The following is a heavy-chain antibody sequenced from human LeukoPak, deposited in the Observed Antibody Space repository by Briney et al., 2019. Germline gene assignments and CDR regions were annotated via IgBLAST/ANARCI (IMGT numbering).Heavy chain of an antibody. Sequence: SETLSLTCTVSGGSMSSYYWSWIRQPPGKGLEWIGYIYYTGSTNYNPSLKNRVTISVDTSKNQFSLKLSSVTVADTAVYYCARESLYYYYYMDVWGKGTTVTVSS. V-gene: IGHV4-59*01. CDR3: ARESLYYYYYMDV. J-gene: IGHJ6*03. CDR1: GGSMSSYY. CDR2: IYYTGST.